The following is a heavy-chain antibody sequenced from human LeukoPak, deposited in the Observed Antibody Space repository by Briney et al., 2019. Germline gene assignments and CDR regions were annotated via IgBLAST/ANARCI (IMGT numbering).Heavy chain of an antibody. CDR2: INPNSGGT. V-gene: IGHV1-2*02. Sequence: ASVKVSCKASGYTFTGYYMHWVRQAPGQGLEWMGWINPNSGGTNYAQKFQGRVTMTRDTSISTAYMELSRLRSDDTAVYYCARSSHIGYCSSTSCPPPGYWGQGTLVTVSS. CDR3: ARSSHIGYCSSTSCPPPGY. D-gene: IGHD2-2*01. J-gene: IGHJ4*02. CDR1: GYTFTGYY.